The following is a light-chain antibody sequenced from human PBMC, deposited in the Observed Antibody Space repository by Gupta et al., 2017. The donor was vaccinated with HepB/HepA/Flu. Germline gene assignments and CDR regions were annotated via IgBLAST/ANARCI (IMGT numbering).Light chain of an antibody. J-gene: IGKJ4*01. Sequence: DIHMTQSPSSLSASVGDRVTITCQASQDISNYLNWYQQKPGKAPKLLIYDASNLETGVPSRFSGSGSGTDFTFTISRLQPEDVATYYCQQKDNLPFTFGGGTKVEIK. CDR1: QDISNY. CDR3: QQKDNLPFT. CDR2: DAS. V-gene: IGKV1-33*01.